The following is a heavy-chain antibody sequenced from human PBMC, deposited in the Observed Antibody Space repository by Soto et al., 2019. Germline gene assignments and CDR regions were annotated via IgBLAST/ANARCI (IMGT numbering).Heavy chain of an antibody. CDR1: GYTYTNYG. CDR2: INAANGNT. D-gene: IGHD6-19*01. Sequence: GASVKVCCKASGYTYTNYGMQWVRQAHEQRLEWMGWINAANGNTRYSQKFQDRVTFTRDTSANTAYMELSSLGSEDTAVYYCARDPVSSGWPYNCFDPWGHGTLVTVSS. CDR3: ARDPVSSGWPYNCFDP. V-gene: IGHV1-3*01. J-gene: IGHJ5*02.